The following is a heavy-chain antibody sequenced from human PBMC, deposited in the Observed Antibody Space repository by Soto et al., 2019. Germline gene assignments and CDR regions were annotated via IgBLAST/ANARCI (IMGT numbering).Heavy chain of an antibody. CDR3: ARQQLLPFYYSLDV. CDR2: IYYRGST. D-gene: IGHD6-13*01. V-gene: IGHV4-59*01. J-gene: IGHJ6*02. Sequence: SETLSLTCTVSGGSISGYYWSWIRQAPGKGLEYIGYIYYRGSTNYNPSLKSRVTMSVDTSRNQFSLKVNSVTAADTAVYYCARQQLLPFYYSLDVWGQGTTVTVSS. CDR1: GGSISGYY.